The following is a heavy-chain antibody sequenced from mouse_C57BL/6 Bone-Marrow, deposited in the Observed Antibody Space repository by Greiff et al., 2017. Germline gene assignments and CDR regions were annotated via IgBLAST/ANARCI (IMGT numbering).Heavy chain of an antibody. CDR2: INSDGGRT. CDR1: EYEFPSHD. V-gene: IGHV5-2*01. CDR3: ARGGVKDAMDY. Sequence: DVKLQESGGGLVQPGESLKLSCESNEYEFPSHDMSWVRKTPEKRLELVAAINSDGGRTYYPDTMERRVIISRDNTKKTLYLQMSSLRSEDTALYYCARGGVKDAMDYWGQGTSVTVSS. D-gene: IGHD1-3*01. J-gene: IGHJ4*01.